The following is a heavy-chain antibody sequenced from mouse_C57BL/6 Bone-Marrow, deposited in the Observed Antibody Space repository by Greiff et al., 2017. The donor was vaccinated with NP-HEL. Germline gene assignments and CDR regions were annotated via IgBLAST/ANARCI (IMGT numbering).Heavy chain of an antibody. CDR1: GFTFSSYG. J-gene: IGHJ3*01. CDR2: ISSGGSYT. CDR3: ARWCAY. V-gene: IGHV5-6*01. Sequence: EVKLMESGGDLVQPGGSLKLSCAASGFTFSSYGMSWVRQTPDKRLEWVATISSGGSYTYYPDSVKGRFTISRDNAKNTLYLQMSSLKSEDTAMYYCARWCAYWGQGTLVTVSA.